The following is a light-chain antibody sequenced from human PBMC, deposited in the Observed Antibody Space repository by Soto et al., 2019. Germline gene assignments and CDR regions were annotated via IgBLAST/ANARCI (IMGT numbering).Light chain of an antibody. Sequence: DAVMTQSPLSLPVTLGQPASISCRSNQILVHSDGIAYFSWFQQRPGRSPRRLIYKVSNRDSGVPARFSGSGSGTDFALKISRVEAEDVGVYYCMQGTHWPITFGQGTQLENK. CDR2: KVS. CDR1: QILVHSDGIAY. V-gene: IGKV2-30*02. J-gene: IGKJ5*01. CDR3: MQGTHWPIT.